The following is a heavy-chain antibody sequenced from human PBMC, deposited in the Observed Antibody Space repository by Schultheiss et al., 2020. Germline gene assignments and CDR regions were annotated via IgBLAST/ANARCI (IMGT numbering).Heavy chain of an antibody. CDR3: ARRGEFRYFDY. D-gene: IGHD3-16*01. CDR1: GYTFTDYW. CDR2: IYPGDSDT. Sequence: GESLKISCQGSGYTFTDYWIDWVRQMPGKGLEWMGTIYPGDSDTRYSPSFQGQVTISADKSISTAYLQWSSLKASDTAMYYCARRGEFRYFDYWGQGTLVTVSS. J-gene: IGHJ4*02. V-gene: IGHV5-51*01.